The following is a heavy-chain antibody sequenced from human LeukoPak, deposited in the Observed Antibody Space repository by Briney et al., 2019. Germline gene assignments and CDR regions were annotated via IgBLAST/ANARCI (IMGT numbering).Heavy chain of an antibody. Sequence: SETLSLTCAVSGGSISSYYWSWIRQPPGKGLEWIGYIYYSGSTNYNPSLKSRVTISVDTSKNQFSLKLSSVTAADTAVYYCARAPSDAFDIWGQGTMVTVSS. CDR3: ARAPSDAFDI. CDR2: IYYSGST. CDR1: GGSISSYY. V-gene: IGHV4-59*01. J-gene: IGHJ3*02.